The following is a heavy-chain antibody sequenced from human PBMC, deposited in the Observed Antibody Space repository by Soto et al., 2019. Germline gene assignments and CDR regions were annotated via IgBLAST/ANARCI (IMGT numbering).Heavy chain of an antibody. CDR1: GSSISSGGYY. V-gene: IGHV4-31*03. CDR2: IYYSGST. Sequence: QVQLQESGPGLVKPSQTLSLTCTVSGSSISSGGYYWSWIRQHPGKGLEGIGSIYYSGSTYYNPSLKSRLTISVDTSKNQFSLKLSSVTAADTAVYYCAREIGYCSGGSCYWSYYYYGMDVWGQGTTVTVSS. J-gene: IGHJ6*02. D-gene: IGHD2-15*01. CDR3: AREIGYCSGGSCYWSYYYYGMDV.